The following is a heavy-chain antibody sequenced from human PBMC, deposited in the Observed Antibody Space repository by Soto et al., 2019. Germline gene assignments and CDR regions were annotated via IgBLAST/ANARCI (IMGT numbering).Heavy chain of an antibody. CDR3: AREREHLYSSSSGFDWFDP. Sequence: GASVKVSCKASGYTFTSYAMHWVRQAPGQRLEWMGWINAGNGNTKYSQKFQGRVTITRDTSASTAYMELSSLRSEDAAVYYCAREREHLYSSSSGFDWFDPWGQGTLVTVSS. J-gene: IGHJ5*02. D-gene: IGHD6-6*01. CDR1: GYTFTSYA. CDR2: INAGNGNT. V-gene: IGHV1-3*01.